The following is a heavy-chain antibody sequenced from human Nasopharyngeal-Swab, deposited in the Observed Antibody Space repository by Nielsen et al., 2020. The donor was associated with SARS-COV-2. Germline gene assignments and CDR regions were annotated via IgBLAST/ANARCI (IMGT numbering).Heavy chain of an antibody. Sequence: SVKVSCKASGGTFSSYAISWVRQAPGQGLEWMGGIIIIFGTANYAQKFQGRVTITADDSTSTASMELSSLRSEDTAVYYCARPAIAEPYYYFYGMDVWGQGTTVTVS. V-gene: IGHV1-69*13. J-gene: IGHJ6*02. CDR1: GGTFSSYA. D-gene: IGHD2-21*01. CDR3: ARPAIAEPYYYFYGMDV. CDR2: IIIIFGTA.